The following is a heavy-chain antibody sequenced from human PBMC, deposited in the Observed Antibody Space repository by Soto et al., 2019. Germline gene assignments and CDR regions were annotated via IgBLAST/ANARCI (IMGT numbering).Heavy chain of an antibody. CDR1: GFTFSSYA. CDR3: VRDHRWVFDF. D-gene: IGHD1-26*01. J-gene: IGHJ3*01. V-gene: IGHV3-48*02. Sequence: EVQLVDSGGGLVQPGGSLRVSCVASGFTFSSYALNWVRQAPGKGLEWVSYISVGGGSIFYADSVKGRFTISRGDATNSLYLQMNSLRDEDTAVYYCVRDHRWVFDFWGQGTMVTVSS. CDR2: ISVGGGSI.